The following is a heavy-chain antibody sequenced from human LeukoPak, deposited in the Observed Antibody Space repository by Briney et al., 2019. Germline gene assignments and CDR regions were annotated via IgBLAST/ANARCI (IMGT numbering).Heavy chain of an antibody. CDR2: IDTYSGKT. J-gene: IGHJ5*02. D-gene: IGHD6-13*01. V-gene: IGHV1-18*01. CDR1: GYTYTNDG. CDR3: ARDRGIAEADSFDP. Sequence: ASVKLSCKASGYTYTNDGISWVRQAPGQGLEWMGWIDTYSGKTNYAQNFQGRVTMSSDTSTSTAYMELRSLRADDTAVYYCARDRGIAEADSFDPWGQGTLVTVSS.